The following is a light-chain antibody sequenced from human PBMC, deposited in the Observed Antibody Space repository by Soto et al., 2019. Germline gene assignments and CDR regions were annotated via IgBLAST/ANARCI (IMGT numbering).Light chain of an antibody. V-gene: IGLV2-14*01. Sequence: ALTQPASVSGSPGQSITVSCTGTSSDVGGYNYVSWYQQHPGKAPKLMIYEVSNRPSGVSNRFSGSKSGNTASLTISGLQAEDEADYFCSSYTSSHTYVFGSGTKLTVL. CDR1: SSDVGGYNY. CDR2: EVS. CDR3: SSYTSSHTYV. J-gene: IGLJ1*01.